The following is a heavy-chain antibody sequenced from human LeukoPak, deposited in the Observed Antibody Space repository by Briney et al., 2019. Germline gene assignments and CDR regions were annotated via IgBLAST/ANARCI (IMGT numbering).Heavy chain of an antibody. CDR1: GGTFSSYA. CDR3: VRGGGYYYDSSGYYRFDY. V-gene: IGHV1-69*05. D-gene: IGHD3-22*01. CDR2: IIPTFGTA. J-gene: IGHJ4*02. Sequence: GASVKVSCKASGGTFSSYAISWVRQAPGQGLEWMGGIIPTFGTANYAQKFQGRGTITTDESTSTAYMELSSLRSEDTAVYYCVRGGGYYYDSSGYYRFDYWGQGTLVTVSS.